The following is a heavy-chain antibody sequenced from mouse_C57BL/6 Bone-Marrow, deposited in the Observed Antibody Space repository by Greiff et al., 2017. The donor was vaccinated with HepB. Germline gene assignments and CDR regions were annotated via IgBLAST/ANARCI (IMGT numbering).Heavy chain of an antibody. CDR2: IYPGSGST. J-gene: IGHJ3*01. CDR3: ARKLSTMVTAGLSY. D-gene: IGHD2-2*01. CDR1: GYTFTSYW. V-gene: IGHV1-55*01. Sequence: QVQLQQPGAELVKPGASVKMSCKASGYTFTSYWITWVKQRPGQGLEWIGDIYPGSGSTNYNEKFKSKAALTVDTSSSTAYMQLSSLTSEDSAVYYCARKLSTMVTAGLSYGGQGTRVTVSA.